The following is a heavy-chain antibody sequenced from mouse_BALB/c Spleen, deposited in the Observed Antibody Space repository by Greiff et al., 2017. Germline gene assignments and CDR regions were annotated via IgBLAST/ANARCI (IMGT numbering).Heavy chain of an antibody. CDR1: GYTFTDYA. D-gene: IGHD2-1*01. CDR3: AGGNYGLAWFAY. Sequence: VQLQQSGAELVRPGVSVKISCKGSGYTFTDYAMHWVKQSHAKSLEWIGVISTYYGDASYNQKFKGKATMTVDKSSSTAYMELARLTSEDSAIYYCAGGNYGLAWFAYWGQGTLVTVSA. J-gene: IGHJ3*01. CDR2: ISTYYGDA. V-gene: IGHV1S137*01.